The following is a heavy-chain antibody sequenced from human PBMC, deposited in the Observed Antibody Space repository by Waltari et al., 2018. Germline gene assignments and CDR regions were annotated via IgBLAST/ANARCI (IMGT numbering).Heavy chain of an antibody. Sequence: EVQLLESGGGLVQPGGSLRLSCAASGFTFSSYAMSWVRQAPGKGLEWVSVIYSVGSSTYYADSVKGRFTISRDNSKNTLYLQMNSLRAEDTAVYYWAKMGPPDIVVVPAAMDYWGQGTLVTVSS. D-gene: IGHD2-2*01. J-gene: IGHJ4*02. CDR3: AKMGPPDIVVVPAAMDY. V-gene: IGHV3-23*03. CDR1: GFTFSSYA. CDR2: IYSVGSST.